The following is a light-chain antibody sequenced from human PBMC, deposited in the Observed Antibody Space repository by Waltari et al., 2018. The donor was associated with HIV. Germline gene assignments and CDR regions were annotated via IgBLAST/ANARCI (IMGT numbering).Light chain of an antibody. Sequence: QSALTQPASVSGSPGQWLTISCTGTNSDIVVYNFVSWYQQHPGTPPTLIIFEVSNRPSGVPARFSGTKSGNPASLTISGLQAGDEADYYCSSYRNSRTWVFGGGTKLTVL. J-gene: IGLJ3*02. CDR2: EVS. V-gene: IGLV2-14*01. CDR1: NSDIVVYNF. CDR3: SSYRNSRTWV.